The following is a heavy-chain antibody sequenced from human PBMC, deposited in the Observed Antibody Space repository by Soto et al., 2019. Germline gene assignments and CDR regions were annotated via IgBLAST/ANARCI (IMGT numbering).Heavy chain of an antibody. D-gene: IGHD3-10*01. CDR3: ARVYRITMVRGELSEY. CDR1: GYTFTSYG. Sequence: QVQLVQSGAEVKKPGASVKVSCKASGYTFTSYGISWVRQAPGQGLEWMGWISAYNGNTKYAQKLQGRGTMTTDTSTSTAYMELRSLRSDDTAVYYCARVYRITMVRGELSEYWGQGTLVTVSS. V-gene: IGHV1-18*01. J-gene: IGHJ4*02. CDR2: ISAYNGNT.